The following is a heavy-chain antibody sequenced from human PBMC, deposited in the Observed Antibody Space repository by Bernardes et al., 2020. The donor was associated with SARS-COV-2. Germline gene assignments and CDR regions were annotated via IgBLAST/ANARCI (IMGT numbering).Heavy chain of an antibody. CDR2: ISFSSSTI. CDR1: GFTFTDYY. J-gene: IGHJ4*02. Sequence: GGSLRLSCAASGFTFTDYYISWIRQAPGTGLEWVSYISFSSSTIYYADSVKGRFTISRDNAKNSVYLQMNSLRAEDTAVYYCAKDRNYYDYWGQGTLVTVSS. V-gene: IGHV3-11*01. CDR3: AKDRNYYDY.